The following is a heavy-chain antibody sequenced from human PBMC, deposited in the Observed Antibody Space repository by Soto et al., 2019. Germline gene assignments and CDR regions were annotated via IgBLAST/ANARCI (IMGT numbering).Heavy chain of an antibody. CDR2: MNPNSGNT. V-gene: IGHV1-8*01. CDR3: ARRGYSSSWYYYYYYGMDV. CDR1: GYTFTSYD. D-gene: IGHD6-13*01. Sequence: QVQLVQSGAEVKKPGASVKVSCKASGYTFTSYDINWVRQATGQGLEWMGWMNPNSGNTGYAQKFQGRVTMTRNTSISTAYMELSSLRSENTPVYYCARRGYSSSWYYYYYYGMDVWGQETTVTVSS. J-gene: IGHJ6*02.